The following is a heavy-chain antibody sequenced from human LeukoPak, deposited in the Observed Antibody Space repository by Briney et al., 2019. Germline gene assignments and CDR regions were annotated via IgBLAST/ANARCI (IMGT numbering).Heavy chain of an antibody. CDR1: GYTFTSYG. CDR3: ARSSYYDSRGYYSYYGMDV. Sequence: ASVKVSCKASGYTFTSYGISWVRQAPGQGLEWMGWISAYNGNTNYAQKLQGRVTMTTDTSTSTAYMELRSLRSEDTAVYYCARSSYYDSRGYYSYYGMDVWGQGTTVTVSS. V-gene: IGHV1-18*01. D-gene: IGHD3-22*01. J-gene: IGHJ6*02. CDR2: ISAYNGNT.